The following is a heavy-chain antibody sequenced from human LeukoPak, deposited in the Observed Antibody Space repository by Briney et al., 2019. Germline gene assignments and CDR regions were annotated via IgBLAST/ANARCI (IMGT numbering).Heavy chain of an antibody. CDR3: ARESCSGGSCCSDY. D-gene: IGHD2-15*01. CDR1: GGSFSGYY. Sequence: SETLSLTCAVYGGSFSGYYWSWIRQPPGKGLEWIGEINHSGSTNYNPSLKSRVTISVDTSKNQFSLKLSSVTAADTAVYYCARESCSGGSCCSDYWGQGTLVTVSS. V-gene: IGHV4-34*01. J-gene: IGHJ4*02. CDR2: INHSGST.